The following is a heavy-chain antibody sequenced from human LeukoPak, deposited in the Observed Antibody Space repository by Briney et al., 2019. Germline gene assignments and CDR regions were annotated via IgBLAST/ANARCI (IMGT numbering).Heavy chain of an antibody. J-gene: IGHJ4*02. D-gene: IGHD5-12*01. CDR3: ARATLYYFDY. Sequence: PSETLSLTCTVSGSSISSYYWSWIRQPPGKGLEWIGYIYYSGSTNYNPSLKSRVTISVDTSKNQFSLKLSSVTAAGTAVYYCARATLYYFDYWGQGTLVTVSS. CDR2: IYYSGST. CDR1: GSSISSYY. V-gene: IGHV4-59*01.